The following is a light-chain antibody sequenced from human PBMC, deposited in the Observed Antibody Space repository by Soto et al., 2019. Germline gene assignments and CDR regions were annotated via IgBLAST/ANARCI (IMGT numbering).Light chain of an antibody. CDR1: QDVGNF. CDR3: QQYDDRPPYA. CDR2: DAS. V-gene: IGKV1-33*01. Sequence: QMTQSPSSLSASIGDRVTISCQASQDVGNFLNWYQQRPGKAPYLLIYDASNLDSGVSSRFSGSGSGTDFTFTISSLQPEDIATYYCQQYDDRPPYAFGGGTKVDLK. J-gene: IGKJ4*01.